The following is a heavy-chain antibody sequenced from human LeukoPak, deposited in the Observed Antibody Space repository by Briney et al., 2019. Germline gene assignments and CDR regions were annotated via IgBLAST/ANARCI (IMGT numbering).Heavy chain of an antibody. Sequence: GGSLRLSCAASGFNVSSNYMSWVRPAPGKGLEWVSVIYSGGSTYYADSVKGRFTISRDNSKNTLYLQMNSLRAEDTAVYYCARVAGTEGWFDPWGQGTLVTVSS. CDR1: GFNVSSNY. D-gene: IGHD6-19*01. CDR2: IYSGGST. J-gene: IGHJ5*02. CDR3: ARVAGTEGWFDP. V-gene: IGHV3-53*01.